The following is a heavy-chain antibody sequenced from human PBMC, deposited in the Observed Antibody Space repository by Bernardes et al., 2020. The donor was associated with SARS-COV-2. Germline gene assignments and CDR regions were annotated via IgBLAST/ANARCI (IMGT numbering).Heavy chain of an antibody. CDR2: IYWDDDK. CDR1: GFSLSTSGVG. J-gene: IGHJ3*02. V-gene: IGHV2-5*02. CDR3: AHRDTAMVPVVAFDI. D-gene: IGHD5-18*01. Sequence: SGPTLVKPTQTLTLTCPFSGFSLSTSGVGVGWIRQPPGKALEWLALIYWDDDKRYSPSLKSRLTITKDTSKNQVVLTMTNMDPVDTATYYCAHRDTAMVPVVAFDIWGQGTMVTVSS.